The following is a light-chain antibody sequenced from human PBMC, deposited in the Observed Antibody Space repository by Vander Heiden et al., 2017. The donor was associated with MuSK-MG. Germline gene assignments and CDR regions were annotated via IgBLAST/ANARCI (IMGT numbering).Light chain of an antibody. CDR3: SSYASGSTYV. V-gene: IGLV2-14*01. J-gene: IGLJ1*01. CDR1: SSDVGGYKY. Sequence: SALTPPASGSVSPAASITISCTGTSSDVGGYKYVSWYQQHPDKAPKLIIYDVTKRPSGVSNRFSGSKSGNTASLAISGLRGEDEADYYCSSYASGSTYVFGTGTKVTVL. CDR2: DVT.